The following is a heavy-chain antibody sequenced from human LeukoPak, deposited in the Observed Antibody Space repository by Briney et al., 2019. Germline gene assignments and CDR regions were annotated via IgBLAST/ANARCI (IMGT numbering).Heavy chain of an antibody. CDR3: AKQGVPAAIGTTYYYYYMNV. J-gene: IGHJ6*03. Sequence: GESLKISCKGSGYDFTSYWVAWVRQMPGKGLEWMGIIYPGDSDTVYSPSFQGQVTISADKSISTAYLQWSSLKASDTAMYYCAKQGVPAAIGTTYYYYYMNVWGKGTTVTVSS. CDR2: IYPGDSDT. CDR1: GYDFTSYW. D-gene: IGHD2-2*01. V-gene: IGHV5-51*01.